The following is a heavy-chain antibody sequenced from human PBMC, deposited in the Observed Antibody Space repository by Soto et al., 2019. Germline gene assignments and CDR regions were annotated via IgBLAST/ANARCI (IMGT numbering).Heavy chain of an antibody. CDR2: ISYHGSNE. Sequence: QVQLVESGGGVVQPGRSLRLSCAASGFTFSNYGMHWVRQAPGKGLEWVAVISYHGSNEYYPDSEKGRFTISRDNSKNTVYLQMNSLRAEDTAVYYCVKDLGTPPYYFDYWGQGTLVTVSS. CDR1: GFTFSNYG. J-gene: IGHJ4*02. CDR3: VKDLGTPPYYFDY. V-gene: IGHV3-30*18.